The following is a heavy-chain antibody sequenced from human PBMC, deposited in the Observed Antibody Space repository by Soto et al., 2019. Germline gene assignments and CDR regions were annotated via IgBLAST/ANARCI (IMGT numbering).Heavy chain of an antibody. CDR3: AHQTGPLSGLGY. D-gene: IGHD6-25*01. CDR2: IYWNDDK. J-gene: IGHJ4*02. V-gene: IGHV2-5*01. Sequence: QITLKESGPTLVKPTQTLTLTCTFSGFSLSTSGVGVGWIRQPPGKALEWLALIYWNDDKRYSPSLKSRLTITKDTSKNQVVLTMTNMDPVDTATYYCAHQTGPLSGLGYWGQGTLVTVSS. CDR1: GFSLSTSGVG.